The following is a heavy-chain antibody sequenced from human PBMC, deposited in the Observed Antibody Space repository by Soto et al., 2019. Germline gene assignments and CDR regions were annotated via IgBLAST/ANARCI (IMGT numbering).Heavy chain of an antibody. CDR1: GFTLSGVD. Sequence: QVQLVESGGGVVQPGTSLRLSCSASGFTLSGVDMHWVRQAPGKGLGWVAVMSYDGRNQYYADSVKGRFIVSRDSSKSTLYLQMNSLRTEDAAVYYCAKGGWYTSSSRSDCWGQGTLVTVSS. D-gene: IGHD6-6*01. CDR2: MSYDGRNQ. V-gene: IGHV3-30*18. CDR3: AKGGWYTSSSRSDC. J-gene: IGHJ4*02.